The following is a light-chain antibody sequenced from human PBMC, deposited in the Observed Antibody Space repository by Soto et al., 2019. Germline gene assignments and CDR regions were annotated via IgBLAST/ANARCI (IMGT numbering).Light chain of an antibody. Sequence: QSVLTQPRSVSGSPGQSVTISCTGTSSDIGGFNYVSWYQQHPGKVPKLMIHDVTKRPSGVPDRFSASKSGNTASLTISGFQAEDEADYYCCSYAGRYTFVFGSGTKLTVL. J-gene: IGLJ1*01. CDR2: DVT. V-gene: IGLV2-11*01. CDR1: SSDIGGFNY. CDR3: CSYAGRYTFV.